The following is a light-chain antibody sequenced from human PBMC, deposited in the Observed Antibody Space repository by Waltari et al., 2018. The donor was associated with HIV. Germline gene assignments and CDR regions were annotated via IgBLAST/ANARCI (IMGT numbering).Light chain of an antibody. J-gene: IGKJ4*01. CDR2: WAS. CDR1: QTFLHSSSNKNH. Sequence: DIAMTQSPDSLAVSLGEKVTITCKSSQTFLHSSSNKNHLAWYQQKAGQRPKLLIYWASTRESGVPDRFIGSGSGTYFSLTIGSLQAEDVAVYYCQQYYSFPLTFGGGTAVEIK. V-gene: IGKV4-1*01. CDR3: QQYYSFPLT.